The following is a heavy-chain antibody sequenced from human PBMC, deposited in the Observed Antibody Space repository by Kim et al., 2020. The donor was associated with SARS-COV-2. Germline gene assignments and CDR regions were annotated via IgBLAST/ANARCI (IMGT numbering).Heavy chain of an antibody. V-gene: IGHV4-39*01. CDR1: GGSISSSSYY. D-gene: IGHD3-22*01. CDR3: ASAHYYDSSGYGY. Sequence: SETLSLTCTVSGGSISSSSYYWGWIRQPPGKGLEWIGSIYYSGSTYYNPSLKSRVTISVDTSKNQFSLKLSSVTAADTAVYYCASAHYYDSSGYGYWGQGTLVTVS. CDR2: IYYSGST. J-gene: IGHJ4*02.